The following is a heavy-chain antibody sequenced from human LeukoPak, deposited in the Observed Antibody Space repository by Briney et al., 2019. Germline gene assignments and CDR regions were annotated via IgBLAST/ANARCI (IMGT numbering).Heavy chain of an antibody. Sequence: SETLSLTCTVSGGSISSSSYYWGWIRQPPGKGLEWIGSIYYSGSTYYNPSLKSRVTISVDTSKNQFSLKLSSVTAADTAVYYCARGGVNWFDPWGQGTLATVSS. CDR2: IYYSGST. J-gene: IGHJ5*02. CDR1: GGSISSSSYY. V-gene: IGHV4-39*01. CDR3: ARGGVNWFDP. D-gene: IGHD3-16*01.